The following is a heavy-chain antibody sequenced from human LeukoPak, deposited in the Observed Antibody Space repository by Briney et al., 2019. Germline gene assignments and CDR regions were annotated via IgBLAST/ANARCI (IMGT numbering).Heavy chain of an antibody. CDR3: ARGYSGSSYYFDV. Sequence: SETLSLTCTVSGGSISSSSYYWGWLRQPPGKGLEWIGSIYYRGTTYSNPSLKSRVTISVDTSKNQFYLKLSSVNAADTAVYYCARGYSGSSYYFDVWGQGTLVTVSS. V-gene: IGHV4-39*07. D-gene: IGHD5-12*01. CDR2: IYYRGTT. J-gene: IGHJ4*02. CDR1: GGSISSSSYY.